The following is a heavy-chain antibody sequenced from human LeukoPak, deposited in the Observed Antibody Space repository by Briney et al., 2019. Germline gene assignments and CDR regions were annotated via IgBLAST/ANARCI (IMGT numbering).Heavy chain of an antibody. CDR2: IYYSGST. CDR3: ARVGTLETATVTGVDYYYGMDV. V-gene: IGHV4-59*01. CDR1: GGSISSYY. Sequence: SETLSLTCTVSGGSISSYYWSWIRQPPGKGLEWIGYIYYSGSTNYNPSLKSRVTILVDTSKNQFSLKLSSVTAADTAVYYCARVGTLETATVTGVDYYYGMDVWGQGTTVTVSS. D-gene: IGHD4-11*01. J-gene: IGHJ6*02.